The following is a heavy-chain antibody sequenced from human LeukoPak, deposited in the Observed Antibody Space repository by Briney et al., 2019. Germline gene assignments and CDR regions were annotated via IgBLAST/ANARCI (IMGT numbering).Heavy chain of an antibody. D-gene: IGHD1-26*01. CDR2: ISSRSDYI. V-gene: IGHV3-21*01. Sequence: PGGSLRLSCAASGLTFSNYAMSWVRQAPGEGLEWVSSISSRSDYIYYADSVKGRFTVSRDDVANSLYLQMSSLRGEDTAVYYCVGDGGMTLQRRFFFDYWGRGILVTVSS. J-gene: IGHJ4*02. CDR3: VGDGGMTLQRRFFFDY. CDR1: GLTFSNYA.